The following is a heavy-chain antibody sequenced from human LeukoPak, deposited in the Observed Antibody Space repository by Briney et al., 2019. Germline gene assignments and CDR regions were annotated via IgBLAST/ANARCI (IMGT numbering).Heavy chain of an antibody. V-gene: IGHV1-18*01. D-gene: IGHD5-18*01. CDR3: ARDRPIQLWSNNWFDP. CDR2: ISAYNGNT. Sequence: ASVKVSCKASGYTFTSYGISWVRQAPGQGLEWMGWISAYNGNTNYAQKLQGRVTTTTDTSTSTAYMELRSLRSDDTAVYYCARDRPIQLWSNNWFDPWGQGTLVTVSS. J-gene: IGHJ5*02. CDR1: GYTFTSYG.